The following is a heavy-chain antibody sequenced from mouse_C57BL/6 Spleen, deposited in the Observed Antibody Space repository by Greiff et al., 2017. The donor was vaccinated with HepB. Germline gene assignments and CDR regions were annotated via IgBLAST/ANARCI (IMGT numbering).Heavy chain of an antibody. CDR3: ATPSHYYGSSYVAWFAY. V-gene: IGHV1-80*01. J-gene: IGHJ3*01. D-gene: IGHD1-1*01. Sequence: QVQLQQSGAELVKPGASVKISCKASGYAFSSYWMNWVKQRPGKGLEWIGQIYPGDGDTNYNGKFKGKATLTADKSSSTAYMQLSSLTSEDSAVYFCATPSHYYGSSYVAWFAYWGQGTLVTVSA. CDR2: IYPGDGDT. CDR1: GYAFSSYW.